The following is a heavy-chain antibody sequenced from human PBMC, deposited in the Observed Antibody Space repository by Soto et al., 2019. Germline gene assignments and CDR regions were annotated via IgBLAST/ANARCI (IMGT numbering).Heavy chain of an antibody. V-gene: IGHV3-48*01. D-gene: IGHD3-10*01. CDR3: VRDAGSLGY. J-gene: IGHJ4*02. Sequence: GGSLRLSCVVSGFTFNSYSMEWVRQAPGKGLEWVSYITSGSSTIHYADSVKGRFTISRDNAKNSVFLQMNSLRVEDTAVYYCVRDAGSLGYWDQGTLVTVSS. CDR1: GFTFNSYS. CDR2: ITSGSSTI.